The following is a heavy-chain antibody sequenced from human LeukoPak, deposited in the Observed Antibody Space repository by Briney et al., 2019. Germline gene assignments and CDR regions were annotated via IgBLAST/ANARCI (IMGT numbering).Heavy chain of an antibody. D-gene: IGHD3-10*01. J-gene: IGHJ5*02. CDR3: ARDLGLRGVTNWFDP. CDR2: IDPSGGST. Sequence: ASVKVSCEASTYTFSTYLLHWVRQAPGQGLEWMGMIDPSGGSTDYAQKFQGRVTMTRDTSTSTVYMELTSLRSEDTAVYYCARDLGLRGVTNWFDPWGQGTLVTVSS. V-gene: IGHV1-46*01. CDR1: TYTFSTYL.